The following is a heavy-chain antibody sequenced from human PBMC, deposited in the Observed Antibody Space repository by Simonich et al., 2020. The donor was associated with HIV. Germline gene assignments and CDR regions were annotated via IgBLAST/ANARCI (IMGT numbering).Heavy chain of an antibody. CDR2: IKHSERT. CDR1: GGSFSSYY. V-gene: IGHV4-34*01. J-gene: IGHJ3*02. CDR3: ATQSMIVVAGDDDAFDI. Sequence: QVQLQQWGAGLLKPSETLSLTCAVYGGSFSSYYWSWIRQPPGKGLEWIGEIKHSERTTYNPSLKSRVTISVDTSKNQFSLKLNSVTAADTALYYCATQSMIVVAGDDDAFDIWGQGTMVTVSS. D-gene: IGHD3-22*01.